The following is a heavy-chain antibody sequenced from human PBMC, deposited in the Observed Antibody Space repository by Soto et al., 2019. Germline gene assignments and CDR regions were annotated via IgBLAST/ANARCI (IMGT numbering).Heavy chain of an antibody. Sequence: EVQLVESGGGLVKPGGSLRLSCAASGFTFSSYSMNWVREAPGKGLEWVSSISSSSSYIYYADSVKGRFTISRDNAKNSLYLQMNSLRAEDTAVYYCATMTTVTSDYWGQGTLVTVSS. CDR2: ISSSSSYI. CDR1: GFTFSSYS. D-gene: IGHD4-4*01. V-gene: IGHV3-21*01. CDR3: ATMTTVTSDY. J-gene: IGHJ4*02.